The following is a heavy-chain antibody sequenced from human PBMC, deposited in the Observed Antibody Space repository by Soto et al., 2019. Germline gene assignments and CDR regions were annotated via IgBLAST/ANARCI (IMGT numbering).Heavy chain of an antibody. Sequence: GGSLRLSCAASGFTFIGNSMNWVRQAPGKGLEWISYITSSSSTIYYADSVKGRFTISRDNAKNSVYLQMNSLRDEDTAVYYCARGRVGTAYFDYWGQGDLVTVSS. V-gene: IGHV3-48*02. CDR2: ITSSSSTI. CDR3: ARGRVGTAYFDY. D-gene: IGHD2-21*02. J-gene: IGHJ4*02. CDR1: GFTFIGNS.